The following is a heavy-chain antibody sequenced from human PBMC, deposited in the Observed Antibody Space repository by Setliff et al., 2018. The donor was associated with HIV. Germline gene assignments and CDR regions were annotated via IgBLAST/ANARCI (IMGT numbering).Heavy chain of an antibody. CDR2: IYSSGNT. Sequence: SETLSLTCTVSGVSINSGNYYWGWIRQPAGKRLEWIGRIYSSGNTNYNPSLKGRVTISADTSKNQFSLRLKSVTAAETAVYYCARGGDGYNPGGGTCDHWGQGTLVTVSS. J-gene: IGHJ4*02. D-gene: IGHD1-1*01. V-gene: IGHV4-61*02. CDR1: GVSINSGNYY. CDR3: ARGGDGYNPGGGTCDH.